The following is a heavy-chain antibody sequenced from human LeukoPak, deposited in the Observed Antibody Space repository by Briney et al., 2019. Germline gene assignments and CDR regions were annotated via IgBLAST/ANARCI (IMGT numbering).Heavy chain of an antibody. CDR3: AIHIVVVPAAKKKNWFDP. J-gene: IGHJ5*02. V-gene: IGHV4-34*01. CDR2: INHSGST. Sequence: PSETLSLTCAVYGGSFSGYYWSWFRQPPGKGLEWIGEINHSGSTNYNPSLKSRVTISVDTSKNQFSLKLSSVTAADTAVYYCAIHIVVVPAAKKKNWFDPWGQGTLVSVSS. D-gene: IGHD2-2*01. CDR1: GGSFSGYY.